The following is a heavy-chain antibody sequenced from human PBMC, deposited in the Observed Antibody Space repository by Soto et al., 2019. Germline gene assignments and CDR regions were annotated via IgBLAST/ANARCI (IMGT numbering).Heavy chain of an antibody. CDR1: AGTFSSYA. Sequence: QVQLVQSGAEVKKPRSSVKLSCKASAGTFSSYAISWVRQAPGQGLEWRGGLIPLFGPANYAQKFQGRVTITADESTSTAYMEMSSLRSDDTAVYYCARYQEGWDPCGQGTLVTVSS. D-gene: IGHD2-2*01. CDR3: ARYQEGWDP. CDR2: LIPLFGPA. J-gene: IGHJ5*02. V-gene: IGHV1-69*01.